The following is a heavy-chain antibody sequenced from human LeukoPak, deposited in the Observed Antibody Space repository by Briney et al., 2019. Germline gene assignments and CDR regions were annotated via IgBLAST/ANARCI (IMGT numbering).Heavy chain of an antibody. J-gene: IGHJ4*02. CDR3: ARGEYSSGWYSY. Sequence: SETLSLNCAVYGGSFSGYYWSWIRQPPGKGLEWIGEINHSGSTNYNPSLKSRVTISVDTSKNRFSLKLSSVTAADTAVYYCARGEYSSGWYSYWGQGTLVTVSS. CDR2: INHSGST. V-gene: IGHV4-34*01. D-gene: IGHD6-19*01. CDR1: GGSFSGYY.